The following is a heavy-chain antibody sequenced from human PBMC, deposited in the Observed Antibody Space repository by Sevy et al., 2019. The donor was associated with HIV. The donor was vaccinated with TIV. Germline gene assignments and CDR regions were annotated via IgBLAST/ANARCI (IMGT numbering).Heavy chain of an antibody. V-gene: IGHV3-23*01. J-gene: IGHJ6*02. D-gene: IGHD2-15*01. CDR2: ISGSGGST. CDR1: GFTFSSYA. Sequence: GGSLRLSCAASGFTFSSYAMSWVRQAPGKGLEWVSAISGSGGSTYYADSVKGRFTISRDNSKNTLYLQMNSLRAEDTDVYYCAKDRQVAALYDGMDVWGQGTTVTVSS. CDR3: AKDRQVAALYDGMDV.